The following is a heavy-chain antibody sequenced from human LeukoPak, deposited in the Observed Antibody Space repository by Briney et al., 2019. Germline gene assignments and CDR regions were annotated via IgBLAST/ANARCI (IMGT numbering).Heavy chain of an antibody. Sequence: GESLKISCKGSGYSFTSYWIGWVRQMPGKGLEWMGIIYPGDSDTRYSPSFQGQVTISADKSISTAYLQWSSLKASDTAMYYCARHGGVDTAMVPYYSYYMDVWGKGTTVTVSS. V-gene: IGHV5-51*01. CDR1: GYSFTSYW. CDR3: ARHGGVDTAMVPYYSYYMDV. D-gene: IGHD5-18*01. CDR2: IYPGDSDT. J-gene: IGHJ6*03.